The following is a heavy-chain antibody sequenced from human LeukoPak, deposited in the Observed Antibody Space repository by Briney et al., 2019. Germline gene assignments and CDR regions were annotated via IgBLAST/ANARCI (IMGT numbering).Heavy chain of an antibody. J-gene: IGHJ3*02. V-gene: IGHV1-2*04. CDR1: GYTFTVYY. D-gene: IGHD4-17*01. CDR3: ARGDYVAFDI. CDR2: INPKSGGT. Sequence: GASVTVSSTASGYTFTVYYMHWVRQALGQGLEWMGWINPKSGGTNYAQKFQGWVTMTRDTSISTAYMELSRLRSDDTAVYYCARGDYVAFDIWGQGTMVTVSS.